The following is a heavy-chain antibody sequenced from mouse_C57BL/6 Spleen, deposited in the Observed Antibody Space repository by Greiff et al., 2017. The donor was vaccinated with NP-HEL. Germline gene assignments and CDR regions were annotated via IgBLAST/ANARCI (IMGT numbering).Heavy chain of an antibody. CDR1: GYTFTDYE. V-gene: IGHV1-15*01. CDR2: IDPETGGT. Sequence: QVQLQQSGAELVRPGASVTLSCKASGYTFTDYEMHWVKQTPVHGLEWIGAIDPETGGTAYNQKFKGKAILTAGKSSSTAYMELRSLTSEDSAVYYCTRSLTGEDYFDYWGQGTTLTVSS. CDR3: TRSLTGEDYFDY. D-gene: IGHD4-1*01. J-gene: IGHJ2*01.